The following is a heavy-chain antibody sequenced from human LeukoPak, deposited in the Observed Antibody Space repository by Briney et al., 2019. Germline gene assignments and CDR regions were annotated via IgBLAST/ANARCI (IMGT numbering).Heavy chain of an antibody. CDR1: GFAFSSYA. D-gene: IGHD2-15*01. Sequence: GGSLRLSCAASGFAFSSYAMSWVRQAPGKGLEWVSTIGSGGDTTDYADSVKGRFAISRDNSKNTLYLQMNTLGAEDTALYYCVKGLISGVAGLTPLFDNWGQGTLVTVSS. V-gene: IGHV3-23*01. CDR3: VKGLISGVAGLTPLFDN. J-gene: IGHJ4*02. CDR2: IGSGGDTT.